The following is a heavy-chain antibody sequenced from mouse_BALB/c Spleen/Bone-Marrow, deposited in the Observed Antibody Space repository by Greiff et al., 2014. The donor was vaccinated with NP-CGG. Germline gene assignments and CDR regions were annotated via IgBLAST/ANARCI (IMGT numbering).Heavy chain of an antibody. Sequence: VQLQQSGAELAKPGASVKMSCKASGYTFTTYWMHWVKQRPGQGLGWIGYINPNTGYTEYNQKFKDKATLTADESSSTAYMQLSSLTSEDSAVYYCGRDYDYDYSYAMDYWGQGTSVTVSS. CDR1: GYTFTTYW. J-gene: IGHJ4*01. CDR2: INPNTGYT. D-gene: IGHD2-4*01. V-gene: IGHV1-7*01. CDR3: GRDYDYDYSYAMDY.